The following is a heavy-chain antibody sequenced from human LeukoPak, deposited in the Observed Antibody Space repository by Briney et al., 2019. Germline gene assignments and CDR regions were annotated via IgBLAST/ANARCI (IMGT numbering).Heavy chain of an antibody. J-gene: IGHJ4*02. Sequence: ASVKVSCKASGHTFTTYYIHWVRQAPGQRLEWIGWIHPGTGDTNYAQKFQDRVTVTRDTSIATAYMDLIRLTSDDTAVYYCASYASGYNWLRVWGQGTLVTVSS. CDR2: IHPGTGDT. CDR3: ASYASGYNWLRV. D-gene: IGHD1-1*01. CDR1: GHTFTTYY. V-gene: IGHV1-2*02.